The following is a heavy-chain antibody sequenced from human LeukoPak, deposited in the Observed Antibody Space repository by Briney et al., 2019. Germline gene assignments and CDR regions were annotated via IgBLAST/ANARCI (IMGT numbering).Heavy chain of an antibody. J-gene: IGHJ4*02. V-gene: IGHV3-15*01. D-gene: IGHD1-26*01. Sequence: GGSLRLSCAASGFTFSNAWMSWVRQAPGKGLQWVGRIKSKTDGGTTDYAAPVKGRFAISRDDSKNTLYLQMNGLKTEDTAVYYCTTAGWELYYFDYWGQGTLVTVSS. CDR2: IKSKTDGGTT. CDR1: GFTFSNAW. CDR3: TTAGWELYYFDY.